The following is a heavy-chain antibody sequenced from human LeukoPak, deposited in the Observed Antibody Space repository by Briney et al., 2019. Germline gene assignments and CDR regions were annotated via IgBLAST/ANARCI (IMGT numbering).Heavy chain of an antibody. Sequence: PGGSLRLSCAASGFTFSSYAMHWVRQAPGKGLEWVAVVSYEGSTKFYADSVKGRFTISRDNSKNTLDLQMYSLRPEDTAVYYCAKEFTSYSSGWFFQHWGQGTLVTVSS. CDR3: AKEFTSYSSGWFFQH. V-gene: IGHV3-30*18. CDR2: VSYEGSTK. J-gene: IGHJ1*01. D-gene: IGHD6-13*01. CDR1: GFTFSSYA.